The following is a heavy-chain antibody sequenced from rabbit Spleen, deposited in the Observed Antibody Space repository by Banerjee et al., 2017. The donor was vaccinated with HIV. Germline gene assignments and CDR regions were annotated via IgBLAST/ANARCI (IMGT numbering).Heavy chain of an antibody. Sequence: ELLVESGGGLVKPGSSLTLTCKASGLDFSNSYWICWVRQAPGKGLEWIACIDVVKSGSTYYATWAKGRFTISESSSTTVTLQMTSLTAADTANYFCAGDAAGREDFNLWGPGTLVTVS. CDR3: AGDAAGREDFNL. J-gene: IGHJ4*01. V-gene: IGHV1S45*01. D-gene: IGHD4-2*01. CDR2: IDVVKSGST. CDR1: GLDFSNSYW.